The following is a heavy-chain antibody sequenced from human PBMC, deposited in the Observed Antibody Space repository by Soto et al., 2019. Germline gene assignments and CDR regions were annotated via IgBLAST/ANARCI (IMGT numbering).Heavy chain of an antibody. CDR3: ASSYGSGYRAFDY. J-gene: IGHJ4*02. D-gene: IGHD3-10*01. Sequence: QVQLVQSGAEVKRPGSSVKDSCKASGDTFNFYSINWVRQAPGVGLEWVGRVNPILSMSNYAQRFQGRVTMTADKSTSTAYMELRSLRSEDPAIYYCASSYGSGYRAFDYWGQGALVTVSS. CDR1: GDTFNFYS. CDR2: VNPILSMS. V-gene: IGHV1-69*02.